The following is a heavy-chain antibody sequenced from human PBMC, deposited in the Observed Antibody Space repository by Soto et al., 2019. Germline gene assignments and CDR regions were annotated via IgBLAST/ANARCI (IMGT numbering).Heavy chain of an antibody. CDR3: AKAPEGWLQSFDY. V-gene: IGHV3-23*01. CDR1: GFTFSNYA. J-gene: IGHJ4*02. D-gene: IGHD5-12*01. CDR2: ISAGGITT. Sequence: PGGSLRLSCAASGFTFSNYAMNWVRQAPGKGLEWVSAISAGGITTYYADSVKGRFTISRDNSKNTLYVQMNSLRVEDTAVYYCAKAPEGWLQSFDYWGQGTLVTVSS.